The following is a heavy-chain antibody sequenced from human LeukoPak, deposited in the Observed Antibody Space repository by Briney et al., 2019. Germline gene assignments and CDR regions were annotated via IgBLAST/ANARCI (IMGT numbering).Heavy chain of an antibody. CDR2: IYYSGST. Sequence: PSETLSLTCTVSGGSISSYYWHWIRQPPVKGLEWIGYIYYSGSTDYNPSLKSRVTISVDTSKNQFSLYLSSVTAADTAHYYCARSSYYYDSFDSWGQGTLVTVSS. CDR3: ARSSYYYDSFDS. V-gene: IGHV4-59*08. D-gene: IGHD3-22*01. CDR1: GGSISSYY. J-gene: IGHJ4*02.